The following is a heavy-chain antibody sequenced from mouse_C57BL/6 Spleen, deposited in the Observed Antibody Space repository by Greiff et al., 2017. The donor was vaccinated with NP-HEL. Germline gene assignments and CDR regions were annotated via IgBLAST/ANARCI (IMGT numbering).Heavy chain of an antibody. CDR2: IHPNSGST. CDR1: GYTFTSYW. V-gene: IGHV1-64*01. CDR3: TRGSSGYNAMDY. D-gene: IGHD3-2*02. J-gene: IGHJ4*01. Sequence: QVQLQQPGAELVKPGASVKLSCKASGYTFTSYWMHWVKQRPGQGLEWIGMIHPNSGSTNYNEKFKSKATLTVDKSSSTAYMQLSSLTSEDSAVYYCTRGSSGYNAMDYWGQGTSVTVSS.